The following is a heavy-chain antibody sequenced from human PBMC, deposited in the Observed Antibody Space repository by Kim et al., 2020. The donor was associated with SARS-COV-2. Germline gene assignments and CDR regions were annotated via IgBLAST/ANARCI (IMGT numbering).Heavy chain of an antibody. Sequence: GGSLRLSCAASGFTFSAYWMSWVRQAPGKRLEWVAYMKEDGSETSYVDSVKGRFTISRDNAKNSLYLQMSSLRPDDTALYYCARAVAANGFDPWGQGTLVTVSS. CDR1: GFTFSAYW. J-gene: IGHJ5*02. CDR3: ARAVAANGFDP. D-gene: IGHD6-19*01. CDR2: MKEDGSET. V-gene: IGHV3-7*03.